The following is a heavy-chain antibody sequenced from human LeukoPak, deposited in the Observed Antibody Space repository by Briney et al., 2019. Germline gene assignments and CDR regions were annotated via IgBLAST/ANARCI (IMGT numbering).Heavy chain of an antibody. V-gene: IGHV4-59*08. J-gene: IGHJ5*02. CDR3: ARQGDNSRWYVWFDP. Sequence: SETLSLTCTVSGGSISNYYWSWLRQPPGKGLEWIGYIYSSGITNYNPSLKSRVTISLDSSKNQFSLKLRSLTAADTAVYYCARQGDNSRWYVWFDPWGQGTLVTVS. D-gene: IGHD6-13*01. CDR2: IYSSGIT. CDR1: GGSISNYY.